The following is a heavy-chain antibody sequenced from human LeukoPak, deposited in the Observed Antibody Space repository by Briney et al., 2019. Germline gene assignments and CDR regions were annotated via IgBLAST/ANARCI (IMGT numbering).Heavy chain of an antibody. D-gene: IGHD2-21*02. V-gene: IGHV7-4-1*02. CDR1: GYTFTSYA. CDR3: ARDNCGGDCYGYYYYGMDV. J-gene: IGHJ6*02. CDR2: INTNTGNP. Sequence: ASVKVSCKASGYTFTSYAMNWVRQAPGQGLEWMGRINTNTGNPTYAQGFTGRFVFSLDTSVSTAYLQISSLKAEDTAVYYCARDNCGGDCYGYYYYGMDVWGQGTTVTVSS.